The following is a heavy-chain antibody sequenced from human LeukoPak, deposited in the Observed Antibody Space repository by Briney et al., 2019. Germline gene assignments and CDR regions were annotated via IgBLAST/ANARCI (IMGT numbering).Heavy chain of an antibody. V-gene: IGHV4-61*02. CDR1: GGSISSGSYY. Sequence: SETLSLTCTVSGGSISSGSYYWSWIRQPAGKGLEWIGRIYTSGSTNYNPSLKSRVTISVDTSKNQFSLKLSSVTAADTAVYYCARDSRPNYYYESSSYYNFYYGMDVWGQGTTVTVSS. D-gene: IGHD3-22*01. CDR2: IYTSGST. CDR3: ARDSRPNYYYESSSYYNFYYGMDV. J-gene: IGHJ6*02.